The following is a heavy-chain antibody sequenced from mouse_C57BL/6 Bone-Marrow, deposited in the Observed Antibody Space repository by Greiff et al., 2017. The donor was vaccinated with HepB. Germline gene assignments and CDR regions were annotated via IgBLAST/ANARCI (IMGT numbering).Heavy chain of an antibody. D-gene: IGHD1-1*01. CDR2: ISSGSSTI. V-gene: IGHV5-17*01. CDR3: ARGAGSSFAY. CDR1: GFTFSDYG. J-gene: IGHJ3*01. Sequence: EVKVVESGGGLVKPGGSLKLSCAASGFTFSDYGMHWVRQAPEKGLEWVAYISSGSSTIYYADTVKGRFTISRDNAKNTLFLQMTSLRSEDTAMYYCARGAGSSFAYWGQGTLVTVSA.